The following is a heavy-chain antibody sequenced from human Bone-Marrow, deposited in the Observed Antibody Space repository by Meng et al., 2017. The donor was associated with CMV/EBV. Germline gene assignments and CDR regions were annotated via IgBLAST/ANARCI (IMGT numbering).Heavy chain of an antibody. V-gene: IGHV3-7*01. Sequence: GGSLRLSCGASGFSFSDSWMSWVRQAPGKGLEWVANIDQHGSEKYYADSVKGRFTISRDNAKNSLYLQMNSLRAEDTAMYYCVRGFWGPWGQGTLVTVSS. CDR2: IDQHGSEK. D-gene: IGHD3-16*01. CDR1: GFSFSDSW. J-gene: IGHJ5*02. CDR3: VRGFWGP.